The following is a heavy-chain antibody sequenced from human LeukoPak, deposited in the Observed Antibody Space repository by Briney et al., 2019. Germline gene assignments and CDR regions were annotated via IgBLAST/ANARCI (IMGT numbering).Heavy chain of an antibody. D-gene: IGHD2-2*01. Sequence: SETLSLTRTVSGGSISTYYWSWLRQPPGKGLEWIGYIYDSGSTNYNPSLKSRVTISEDTSKRQFSLNLRSVTAADTAVYYCARVVGRYCSSTSCYIDYWGQGTLVTVSS. CDR2: IYDSGST. CDR3: ARVVGRYCSSTSCYIDY. CDR1: GGSISTYY. J-gene: IGHJ4*02. V-gene: IGHV4-59*01.